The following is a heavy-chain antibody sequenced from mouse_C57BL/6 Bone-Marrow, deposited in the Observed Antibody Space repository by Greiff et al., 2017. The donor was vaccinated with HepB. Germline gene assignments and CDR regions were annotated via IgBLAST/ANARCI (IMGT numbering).Heavy chain of an antibody. CDR1: GYSFTGYY. Sequence: EVQLQQSGPELVKPGASVKISCKASGYSFTGYYMNWVKQSPEKSLEWIGEINPSTGGTTYNQKFKAKATVTVDKSSSTAYMQLKSLTSEDSAVSYGSSPAWFAYWGQGTLVTVSA. V-gene: IGHV1-42*01. J-gene: IGHJ3*01. D-gene: IGHD1-1*01. CDR2: INPSTGGT. CDR3: SSPAWFAY.